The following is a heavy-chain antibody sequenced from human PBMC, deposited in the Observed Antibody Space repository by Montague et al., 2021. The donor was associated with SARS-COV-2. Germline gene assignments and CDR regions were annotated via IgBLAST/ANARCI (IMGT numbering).Heavy chain of an antibody. V-gene: IGHV3-30*04. CDR3: ARDEDQVDSNYYFDY. J-gene: IGHJ4*02. Sequence: SLSLSFAASGFTFSSYAMHWVRQAPGKGLEWVAVISYDGTNKYYADSVKGRFTISRDNSKNTLYLQMNSLRAEDTAVYYCARDEDQVDSNYYFDYWGQGTLVTVSS. CDR1: GFTFSSYA. D-gene: IGHD2-2*01. CDR2: ISYDGTNK.